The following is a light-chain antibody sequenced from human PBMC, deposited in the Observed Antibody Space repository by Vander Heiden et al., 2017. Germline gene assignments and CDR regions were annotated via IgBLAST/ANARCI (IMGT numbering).Light chain of an antibody. Sequence: DIVMSQAPLSLAVTPGEPASISCTSNQSLLSSNGYNYLDWYLQRTGQSPQLLIYLGCNRTSGVPDRFRGRGSGTDFTLRITRVEADDVGVYYCMQSLQTPWTFGQGTKVEI. CDR2: LGC. V-gene: IGKV2-28*01. CDR3: MQSLQTPWT. CDR1: QSLLSSNGYNY. J-gene: IGKJ1*01.